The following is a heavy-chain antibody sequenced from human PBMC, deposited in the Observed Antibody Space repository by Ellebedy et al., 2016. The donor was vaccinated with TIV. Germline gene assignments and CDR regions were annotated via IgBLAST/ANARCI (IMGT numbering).Heavy chain of an antibody. V-gene: IGHV3-11*01. J-gene: IGHJ5*02. CDR2: ISNSDSSI. CDR1: GFTFSDYY. CDR3: ARDTRFIDHQHNWFDP. Sequence: GESLKISCAASGFTFSDYYMSWIRQAPGKGLEWLSYISNSDSSIFYADSVRDRFTISRDNAKNLLYLQMNSLRAEDTAVYYCARDTRFIDHQHNWFDPWGQGTLVTVSS. D-gene: IGHD2-2*01.